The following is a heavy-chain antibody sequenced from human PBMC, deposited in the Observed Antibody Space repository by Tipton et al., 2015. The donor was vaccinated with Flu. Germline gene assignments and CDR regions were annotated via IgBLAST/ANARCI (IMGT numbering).Heavy chain of an antibody. CDR2: NYYSGST. D-gene: IGHD6-19*01. Sequence: TLSLTCTVSGGSISSSSYYWGWIRQPPGKGLEWIGSNYYSGSTYYNPSLKSRVAISVDTSKNQFSLKLSSVTAADTAVYYCAREGPGGGCGYWGQGTLVTVSS. CDR1: GGSISSSSYY. J-gene: IGHJ4*02. CDR3: AREGPGGGCGY. V-gene: IGHV4-39*07.